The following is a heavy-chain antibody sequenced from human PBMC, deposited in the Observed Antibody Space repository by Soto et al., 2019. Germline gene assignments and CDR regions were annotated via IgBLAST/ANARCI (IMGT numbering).Heavy chain of an antibody. CDR1: RGSVSSGGYS. CDR2: ISPSGSP. V-gene: IGHV4-30-2*01. Sequence: QVQLQESGSRLVRPSQTLSLTCSVSRGSVSSGGYSCSWIRQAPGKGLEWIGFISPSGSPAYNPSLKSRVRISVDTSNNQISLELSSVTAADTAVYYCTRGVIAWGPGTLVTVSS. J-gene: IGHJ5*02. D-gene: IGHD3-16*02. CDR3: TRGVIA.